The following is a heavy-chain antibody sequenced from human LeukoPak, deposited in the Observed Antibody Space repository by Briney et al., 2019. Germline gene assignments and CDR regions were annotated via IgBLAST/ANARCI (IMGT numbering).Heavy chain of an antibody. CDR3: ARVVAERVDY. D-gene: IGHD6-13*01. CDR2: IKQDGSEK. CDR1: GFTFSSYE. V-gene: IGHV3-7*01. Sequence: PGGSLRLSCAASGFTFSSYEVNWVRQAPGKGLEWVANIKQDGSEKYYVDSVKGRFTISRDNAKNSLYLQMNSLRAEDTAVYYCARVVAERVDYWGQGTLVTVSS. J-gene: IGHJ4*02.